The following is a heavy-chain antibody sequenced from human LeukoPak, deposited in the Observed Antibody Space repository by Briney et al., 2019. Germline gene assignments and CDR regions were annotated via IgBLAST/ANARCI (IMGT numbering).Heavy chain of an antibody. J-gene: IGHJ4*02. CDR2: ISGSGGST. CDR1: GFTFSSYA. Sequence: PGGSLRLSCAASGFTFSSYAMSWVRQAPGKGLEWVSAISGSGGSTYYADSVKSRFTISRDNSKNTLYLQMNSLRAEDTAVYCCAKVIVVVVAAFDYWGQGTLVTVSS. D-gene: IGHD2-15*01. V-gene: IGHV3-23*01. CDR3: AKVIVVVVAAFDY.